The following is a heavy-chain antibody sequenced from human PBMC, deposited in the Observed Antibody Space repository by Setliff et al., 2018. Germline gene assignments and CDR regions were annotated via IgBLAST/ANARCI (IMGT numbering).Heavy chain of an antibody. CDR2: ISGSGTTT. CDR1: GFTFSTYA. V-gene: IGHV3-23*01. CDR3: TRQASPHPDSSGYYYDLKFYYYMDV. D-gene: IGHD3-22*01. J-gene: IGHJ6*03. Sequence: PGGALRLSCAASGFTFSTYAMSWVRQAPGKGLEWVSVISGSGTTTYYADSVKGRFTISRDNSKNTVYLQMNSLKTEDTAVYYCTRQASPHPDSSGYYYDLKFYYYMDVWGKGTTVTVSS.